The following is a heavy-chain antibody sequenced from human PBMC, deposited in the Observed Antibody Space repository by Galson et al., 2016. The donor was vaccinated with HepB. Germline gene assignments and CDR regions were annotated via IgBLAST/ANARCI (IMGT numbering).Heavy chain of an antibody. D-gene: IGHD1-7*01. J-gene: IGHJ4*02. V-gene: IGHV1-18*01. CDR3: ARDRGTPPLTTFVDF. Sequence: SVKVSCKASNYDFTMFGITWVRQAPGQGFEWMGWISAYNGNTNYAQKFQGRVTMTTDISTSIAYMELRSLRSDDTAVYYCARDRGTPPLTTFVDFWGQGTQVTVSS. CDR1: NYDFTMFG. CDR2: ISAYNGNT.